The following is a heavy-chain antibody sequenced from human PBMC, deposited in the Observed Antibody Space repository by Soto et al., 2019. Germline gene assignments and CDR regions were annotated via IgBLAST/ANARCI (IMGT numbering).Heavy chain of an antibody. CDR3: ASGYMTTAFDI. D-gene: IGHD4-17*01. J-gene: IGHJ3*02. CDR1: GFTFSSYS. Sequence: GGSLRLSCAASGFTFSSYSMNWVRQAPGRGLEWVSSISSSSSYIYYADSVKGRFTISRDNAKNSLYLQMNSLRAEDTAVYYCASGYMTTAFDIWGQGTMVTVSS. CDR2: ISSSSSYI. V-gene: IGHV3-21*01.